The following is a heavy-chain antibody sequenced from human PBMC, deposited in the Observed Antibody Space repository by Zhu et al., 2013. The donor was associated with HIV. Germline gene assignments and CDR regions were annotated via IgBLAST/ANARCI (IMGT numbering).Heavy chain of an antibody. D-gene: IGHD6-13*01. CDR3: ARSGSSWYHGTGHFQH. CDR1: GGSISSSSYY. V-gene: IGHV4-39*07. Sequence: VQLQESGPGLVKPSETLSLTCTVSGGSISSSSYYWGWIRQPPGKGLEWIGSLYYSGSTYYNPSLKSRVTISVDTSKSQFSLNLSSVTAADTAVYYCARSGSSWYHGTGHFQHWGQGTLVTVSS. CDR2: LYYSGST. J-gene: IGHJ1*01.